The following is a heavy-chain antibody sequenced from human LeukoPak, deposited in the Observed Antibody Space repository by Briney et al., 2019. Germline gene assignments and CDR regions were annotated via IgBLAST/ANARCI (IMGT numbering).Heavy chain of an antibody. Sequence: PGGSLRLSCAASGFTFSSYGMHWVRQAPGKGLEWVAVISYDGSNKYYADSVKGRFTISRDNSKNTLYLQMNSLRAEDTAVYYCARGVTFGGVRVSRLDYWGQGTLVTVSS. J-gene: IGHJ4*02. V-gene: IGHV3-30*03. D-gene: IGHD3-16*01. CDR1: GFTFSSYG. CDR2: ISYDGSNK. CDR3: ARGVTFGGVRVSRLDY.